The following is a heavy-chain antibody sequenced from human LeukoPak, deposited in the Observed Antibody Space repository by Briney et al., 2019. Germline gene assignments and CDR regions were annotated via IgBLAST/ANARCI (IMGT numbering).Heavy chain of an antibody. CDR3: ARRAREYSHDAFDI. J-gene: IGHJ3*02. D-gene: IGHD5-18*01. V-gene: IGHV1-2*02. Sequence: ASVKVSCKASGYTFTDYYMHWVRQAPGQGLEWMGWINPNSRGTDSAQKFQGRFSMTRDTSISTAYTELSRLRSDDTAVYYCARRAREYSHDAFDIWGQGTMVTVSS. CDR2: INPNSRGT. CDR1: GYTFTDYY.